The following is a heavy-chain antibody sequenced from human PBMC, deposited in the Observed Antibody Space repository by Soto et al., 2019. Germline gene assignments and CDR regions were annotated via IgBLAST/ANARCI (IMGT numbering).Heavy chain of an antibody. D-gene: IGHD5-18*01. Sequence: PSETLSLTCTVSGGSISSGGYYWSWIRQHPGKGLEWIGYIYYSGSTYYNPSLKSRVTISVDTSKNQFSLKLSSVTAADTAVYYCARYTAMSHKGPRWGQGTLVTVSS. CDR1: GGSISSGGYY. CDR2: IYYSGST. CDR3: ARYTAMSHKGPR. J-gene: IGHJ4*02. V-gene: IGHV4-31*03.